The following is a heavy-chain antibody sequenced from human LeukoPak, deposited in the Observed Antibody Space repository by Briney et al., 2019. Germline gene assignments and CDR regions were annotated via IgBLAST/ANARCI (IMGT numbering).Heavy chain of an antibody. J-gene: IGHJ4*02. CDR1: GFTFSSYG. CDR2: ISYDGSNK. CDR3: ARDVGGDIVVVPAALDY. V-gene: IGHV3-30*03. D-gene: IGHD2-2*01. Sequence: GGSLRLSCAASGFTFSSYGMHWVCQAPGKGLEWVAVISYDGSNKYYADSVKGRFTISRDNSKNTLYLQMNSLRAEDTAVYYCARDVGGDIVVVPAALDYWGQGTLVTVSS.